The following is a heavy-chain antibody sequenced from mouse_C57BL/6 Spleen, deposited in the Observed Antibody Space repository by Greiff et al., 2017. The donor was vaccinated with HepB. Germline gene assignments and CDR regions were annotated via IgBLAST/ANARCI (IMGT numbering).Heavy chain of an antibody. CDR3: AREDYDGFYAMDY. V-gene: IGHV1-31*01. D-gene: IGHD2-4*01. CDR1: GYSFTGYY. CDR2: IYPYNGVS. Sequence: VHVKQSGPELVKPGASVKISCKASGYSFTGYYMHWVKQSHGNILDWIGYIYPYNGVSSYNQKFKGKATLTVDKSSSTAYMELRSLTSEDSAVYYCAREDYDGFYAMDYWGQGTSVTVSS. J-gene: IGHJ4*01.